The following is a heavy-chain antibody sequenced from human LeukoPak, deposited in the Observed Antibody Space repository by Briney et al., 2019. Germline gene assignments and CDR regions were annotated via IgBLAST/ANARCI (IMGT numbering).Heavy chain of an antibody. V-gene: IGHV3-11*04. J-gene: IGHJ4*02. CDR3: ARGNSAWYHFDY. D-gene: IGHD6-19*01. CDR1: GFTFSDYY. Sequence: GESLKISCAASGFTFSDYYMSWIRQAPGKGLEWISYIRSSGSTIYYADSVKGRFTISRDNARNSLYLQMNSLRAEDTAIYYCARGNSAWYHFDYWGQGTLVTVSS. CDR2: IRSSGSTI.